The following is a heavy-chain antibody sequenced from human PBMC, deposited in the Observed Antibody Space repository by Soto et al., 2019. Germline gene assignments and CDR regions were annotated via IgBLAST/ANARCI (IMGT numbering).Heavy chain of an antibody. V-gene: IGHV1-18*01. Sequence: QVQLVQSGAEVKKPGASVKVSCKASGYTFTSYGISWVRQAPGQGLEWMGWISAYNGNTNYAQKLQGRVTMTTDTTTSTAYMELSSLRSDDTAVYYWARIPRPYYGDRRSNWFDPWGQGTLVTVSS. CDR3: ARIPRPYYGDRRSNWFDP. J-gene: IGHJ5*02. CDR2: ISAYNGNT. D-gene: IGHD4-17*01. CDR1: GYTFTSYG.